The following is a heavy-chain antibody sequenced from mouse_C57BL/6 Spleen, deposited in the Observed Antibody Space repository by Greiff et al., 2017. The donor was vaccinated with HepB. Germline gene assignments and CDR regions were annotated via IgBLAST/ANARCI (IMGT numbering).Heavy chain of an antibody. CDR3: ARMARDSSGYVPFDY. J-gene: IGHJ2*01. V-gene: IGHV1-50*01. CDR1: GYTFTSYW. D-gene: IGHD3-2*02. Sequence: VKLQQPGAELVKPGASVKLSCKASGYTFTSYWMQWVKQRPGQGLEWIGEIDPSDSYTNYNQKFKGKATLTVDTSSSTAYTQLSSLTSEDSAVYYCARMARDSSGYVPFDYWGQGTTLTVSS. CDR2: IDPSDSYT.